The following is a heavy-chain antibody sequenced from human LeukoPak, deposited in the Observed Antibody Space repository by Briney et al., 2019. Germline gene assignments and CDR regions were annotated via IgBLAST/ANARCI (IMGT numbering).Heavy chain of an antibody. Sequence: GGSLRLSCAASGFTFSTVWMSWVRQAPGEGLGWVANIKQDGSEKYYVDSVKGRFTISRDNAKNSLYLQMNSLRAEDTAVYYCARDRYEYDSSTYFGCYAWGLGTLVTVSS. D-gene: IGHD3-22*01. CDR2: IKQDGSEK. CDR1: GFTFSTVW. V-gene: IGHV3-7*01. CDR3: ARDRYEYDSSTYFGCYA. J-gene: IGHJ5*02.